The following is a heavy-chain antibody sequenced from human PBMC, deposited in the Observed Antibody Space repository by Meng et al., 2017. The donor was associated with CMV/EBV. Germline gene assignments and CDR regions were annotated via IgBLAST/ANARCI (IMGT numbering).Heavy chain of an antibody. Sequence: GESLKISCAASGFTFSSYSMNWVRQAPGKGLEWVSYISSSSSTIYYADSVKGRFTISRDNAKNSLYLQMNSLRAEDTAMYYCAREVTSGNYAMDVWGQGTTVTVSS. CDR3: AREVTSGNYAMDV. CDR1: GFTFSSYS. J-gene: IGHJ6*02. V-gene: IGHV3-48*04. CDR2: ISSSSSTI. D-gene: IGHD1-26*01.